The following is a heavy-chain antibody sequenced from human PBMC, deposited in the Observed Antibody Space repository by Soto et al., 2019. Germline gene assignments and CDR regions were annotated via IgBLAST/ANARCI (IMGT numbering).Heavy chain of an antibody. CDR2: GLRPDYT. CDR3: VAGPDRAKSAY. V-gene: IGHV4-59*01. CDR1: GGSINDYY. J-gene: IGHJ4*01. Sequence: QVQLQESGPGLVKPSETLSLTCTVSGGSINDYYWSWTRQPPGKGLEWIAYGLRPDYTGYNPSLRNRVTISSDTSKNQFSLRLISVTAADTAVYYSVAGPDRAKSAYWGQGTLVTVSS.